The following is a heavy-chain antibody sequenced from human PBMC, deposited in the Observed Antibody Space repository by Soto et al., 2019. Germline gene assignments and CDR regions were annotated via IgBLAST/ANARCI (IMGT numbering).Heavy chain of an antibody. CDR3: ARGSGVAVAGTGIDAFDI. V-gene: IGHV4-4*02. CDR2: IYHSGST. D-gene: IGHD6-19*01. Sequence: PSETLSLTCAVSGGSISSSNWWSWVRQPPGKGLEWIGEIYHSGSTNYNPSLKSRVTISVDKSKSQFSLKLSYVTAADTAVYYWARGSGVAVAGTGIDAFDIWGQGTMVTVSS. J-gene: IGHJ3*02. CDR1: GGSISSSNW.